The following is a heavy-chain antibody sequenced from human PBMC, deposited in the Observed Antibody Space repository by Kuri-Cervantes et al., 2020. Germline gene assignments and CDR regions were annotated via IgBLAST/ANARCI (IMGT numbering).Heavy chain of an antibody. V-gene: IGHV3-30-3*01. CDR2: ISYDGSNK. CDR3: ARYGSGSYYNYYGMDV. CDR1: GFTFSSYA. J-gene: IGHJ6*02. Sequence: GGSLRLSCAASGFTFSSYAMHWVRQAPGKGLEWVAVISYDGSNKYYADSVKGRFTISRDNSKNTLYLQMNSLRAEDTAVYYCARYGSGSYYNYYGMDVWGQGTTVTVSS. D-gene: IGHD3-10*01.